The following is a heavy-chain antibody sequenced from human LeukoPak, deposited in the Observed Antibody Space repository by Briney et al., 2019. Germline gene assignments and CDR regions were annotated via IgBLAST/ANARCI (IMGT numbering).Heavy chain of an antibody. D-gene: IGHD2-21*02. Sequence: ASVKVSCKASGYTFTDYYMHWVRQAPGQGLEWMGWINPNSGGTNYAQRFQGRVTMTRDTSISTAFMELSRLSPDDTAVYYCARGYCDGDCYSTFDFWGQGTLVTVSS. CDR3: ARGYCDGDCYSTFDF. J-gene: IGHJ4*02. V-gene: IGHV1-2*02. CDR2: INPNSGGT. CDR1: GYTFTDYY.